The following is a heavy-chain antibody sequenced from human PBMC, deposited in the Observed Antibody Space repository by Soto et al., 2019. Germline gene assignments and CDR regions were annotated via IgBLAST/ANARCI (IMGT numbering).Heavy chain of an antibody. CDR3: ARGSLRGLKVPINNTYYYYHVXD. Sequence: TSETLSLTCAVYGGSFSDYYCSWIRQPPGKGLEWIGEINHSGSTNFNPSLKSRVTISLDTSKNQFSLKLSSVTAADTAVYYCARGSLRGLKVPINNTYYYYHVXDWFKGTTVTV. CDR1: GGSFSDYY. D-gene: IGHD1-20*01. J-gene: IGHJ6*03. CDR2: INHSGST. V-gene: IGHV4-34*01.